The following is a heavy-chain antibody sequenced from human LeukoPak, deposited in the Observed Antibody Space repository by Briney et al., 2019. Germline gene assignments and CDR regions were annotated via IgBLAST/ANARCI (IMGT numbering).Heavy chain of an antibody. D-gene: IGHD1-7*01. J-gene: IGHJ4*02. CDR1: GFTFSSYW. Sequence: GGSLRLSCAASGFTFSSYWMTWVRQAPGKGLEWVSSISGSDGRRYYADSVKGRFTISRDNSKNTLHLQMNSLRAEDTAVYYCASQLELGYWGQGTLVTVSS. CDR2: ISGSDGRR. CDR3: ASQLELGY. V-gene: IGHV3-23*01.